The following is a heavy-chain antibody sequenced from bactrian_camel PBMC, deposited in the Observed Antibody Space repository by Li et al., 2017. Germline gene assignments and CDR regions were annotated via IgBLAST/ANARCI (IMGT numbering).Heavy chain of an antibody. V-gene: IGHV3S53*01. CDR3: AAGAVSGSYCGAYNY. CDR1: PRYSTYC. Sequence: HVQLVESGGGSVPAGGSLMLSCATSPRYSTYCMGRFRQAPGKEREGVAAIDSDGSTSYADSVKGRFTISIDSAKNTLFLQMNDLKPEDTATYICAAGAVSGSYCGAYNYWGQGTQVTVS. D-gene: IGHD2*01. J-gene: IGHJ4*01. CDR2: IDSDGST.